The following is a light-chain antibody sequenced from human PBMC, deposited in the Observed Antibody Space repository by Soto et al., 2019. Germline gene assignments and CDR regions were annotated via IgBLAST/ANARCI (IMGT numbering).Light chain of an antibody. V-gene: IGKV3-11*01. CDR1: QSIANY. CDR3: QHGNNWPYT. Sequence: EIVLTQSPATLALSPGERVTLSCRASQSIANYLAWYQQKPGQAPRLLIYGASNRATGIPARFSGSGSGTDFTLTISSLESEDFAIYCCQHGNNWPYTFGQGTKLEIK. J-gene: IGKJ2*01. CDR2: GAS.